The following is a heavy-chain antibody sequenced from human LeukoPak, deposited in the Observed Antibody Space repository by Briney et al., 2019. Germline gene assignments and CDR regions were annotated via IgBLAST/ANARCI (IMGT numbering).Heavy chain of an antibody. J-gene: IGHJ4*02. Sequence: GGSLRLSCATSGFTFSSYSMNWVRQAPGKGLEWVSYISSSGSTRYYADSVEGRFTVSRDNAKNSLYLQMSSLRVEDTAVYYCAKDLRDYGSFDYWGQGTLVTVSS. CDR1: GFTFSSYS. D-gene: IGHD4-17*01. CDR3: AKDLRDYGSFDY. CDR2: ISSSGSTR. V-gene: IGHV3-48*04.